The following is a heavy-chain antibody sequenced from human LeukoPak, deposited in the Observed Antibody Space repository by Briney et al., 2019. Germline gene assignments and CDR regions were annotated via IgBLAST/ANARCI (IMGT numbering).Heavy chain of an antibody. CDR1: GGSISSGGYS. D-gene: IGHD3-10*01. CDR2: IYHSGST. V-gene: IGHV4-30-2*01. J-gene: IGHJ2*01. Sequence: SQTLSLTCAVSGGSISSGGYSWSWIRQPPGKGLEWIGYIYHSGSTYYNPSLKGRVTISVDRSKNQFSLKLRSLTAADTAVYYCARDRGYYGSGSYYKGEPYWYFDLWGRGTLVTVSS. CDR3: ARDRGYYGSGSYYKGEPYWYFDL.